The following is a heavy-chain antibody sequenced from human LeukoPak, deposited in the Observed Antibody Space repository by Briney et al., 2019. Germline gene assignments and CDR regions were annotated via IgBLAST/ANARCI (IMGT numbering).Heavy chain of an antibody. Sequence: SETLSLSCTVSGASISNSAYYWLWIRQPPGEGLECIGTVHYSGSTFYNPSPKSRVNISVDTSKNQFSLQLSSVTAADTAVYYCARLFFVIDTWGQGTLVTVSS. CDR3: ARLFFVIDT. CDR1: GASISNSAYY. CDR2: VHYSGST. J-gene: IGHJ5*02. D-gene: IGHD3-3*01. V-gene: IGHV4-39*01.